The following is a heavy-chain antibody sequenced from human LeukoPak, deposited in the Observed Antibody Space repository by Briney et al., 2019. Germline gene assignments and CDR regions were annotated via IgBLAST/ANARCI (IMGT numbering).Heavy chain of an antibody. CDR3: AKDTGTSYDAFDI. D-gene: IGHD1-7*01. J-gene: IGHJ3*02. V-gene: IGHV3-43*01. Sequence: SGGSLRFSCAASGFTFDDYTMHWVRQAPGKGLEWVSLISWDGGSTYYADSVKGRFTISRDNSKNSLYLQMNSLRTEDTALYYCAKDTGTSYDAFDIWGQGTMVTVSS. CDR2: ISWDGGST. CDR1: GFTFDDYT.